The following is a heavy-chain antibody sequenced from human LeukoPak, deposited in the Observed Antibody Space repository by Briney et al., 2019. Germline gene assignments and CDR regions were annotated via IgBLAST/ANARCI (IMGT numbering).Heavy chain of an antibody. V-gene: IGHV1-18*01. CDR1: GYTFTSYG. CDR2: ISAYNGNT. J-gene: IGHJ6*02. Sequence: ASVKASCKASGYTFTSYGISWVRQAPGQGLEWMGWISAYNGNTNYAQKLQGRVAMTTDTSTSTAYMELRSLRSDDTAVYYCARDIVLMVYAQGPYYYYGMDVWGQGTTVTVSS. CDR3: ARDIVLMVYAQGPYYYYGMDV. D-gene: IGHD2-8*01.